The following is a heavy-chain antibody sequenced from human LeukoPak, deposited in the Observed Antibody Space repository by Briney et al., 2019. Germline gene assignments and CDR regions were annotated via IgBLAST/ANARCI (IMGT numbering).Heavy chain of an antibody. D-gene: IGHD1-7*01. J-gene: IGHJ4*02. Sequence: ASVKVSCKASGYTFTSYGISWVRQAPGQGLEWMGWISAYNGNTHYAQKLQGRVTMTTDTSTSTAYMELRSLRSDDTAVYYCARQLELRYYFDYWGQGTLVTVSS. CDR2: ISAYNGNT. CDR3: ARQLELRYYFDY. V-gene: IGHV1-18*01. CDR1: GYTFTSYG.